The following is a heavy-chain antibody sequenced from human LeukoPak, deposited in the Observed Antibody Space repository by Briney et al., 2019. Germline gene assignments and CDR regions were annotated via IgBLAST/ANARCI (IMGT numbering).Heavy chain of an antibody. CDR2: VKQDGSER. V-gene: IGHV3-7*05. CDR3: ARLTFGGFLYGMDV. J-gene: IGHJ6*02. CDR1: GFIFGNFW. D-gene: IGHD3-16*01. Sequence: GGSLRLSCAASGFIFGNFWMTWVRQAPGKGLEWVANVKQDGSERYYVDSLKGRFTISRDNARNSLHLQMNSLRAEDTAVYYCARLTFGGFLYGMDVGGQGTTVTVSS.